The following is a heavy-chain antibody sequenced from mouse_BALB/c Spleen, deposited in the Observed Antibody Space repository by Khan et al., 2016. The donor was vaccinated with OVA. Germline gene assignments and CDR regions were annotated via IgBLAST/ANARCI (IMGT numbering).Heavy chain of an antibody. J-gene: IGHJ2*01. CDR2: TNPTNGCT. D-gene: IGHD1-1*01. CDR1: GYTFTSYW. CDR3: ARIKKIVAAYFAY. V-gene: IGHV1S81*02. Sequence: QVQLQQPGAELVKPGASVKMSCKASGYTFTSYWMHWVKQRLGQGLEWFAETNPTNGCTYYNEKVKSKATLTGDKSSSTAYMQLSGPTFEDSAVYYGARIKKIVAAYFAYWGQGTTLTVSS.